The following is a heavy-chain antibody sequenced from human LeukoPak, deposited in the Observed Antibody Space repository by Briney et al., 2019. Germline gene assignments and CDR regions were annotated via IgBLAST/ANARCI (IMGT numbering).Heavy chain of an antibody. V-gene: IGHV3-64D*09. CDR2: ISDSGGST. CDR3: VRGYSFGPYGMDV. CDR1: GFPFSSYA. Sequence: GGSLSLSCSASGFPFSSYAMQWVRQSPGKGLEYVSAISDSGGSTYYADSVKGRFTISRDNSKNTLYLQMSSLRAEDTAVYFCVRGYSFGPYGMDVWGQGTTVTVSS. D-gene: IGHD2-15*01. J-gene: IGHJ6*02.